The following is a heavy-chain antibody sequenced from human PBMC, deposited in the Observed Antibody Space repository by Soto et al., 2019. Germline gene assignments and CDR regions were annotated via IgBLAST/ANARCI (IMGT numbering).Heavy chain of an antibody. CDR1: GGSISSSNW. Sequence: QVQLQESGPGLVKPSGTLSLTCAVSGGSISSSNWWSWVRQPPGKGLEGIGEIYHSGSTNYNPSLKSRVTISVDKSRNLFSLKLRSVTAADTAVYDCARVAVAGTRVDYWGQGALVTVSS. CDR3: ARVAVAGTRVDY. CDR2: IYHSGST. J-gene: IGHJ4*02. V-gene: IGHV4-4*02. D-gene: IGHD6-19*01.